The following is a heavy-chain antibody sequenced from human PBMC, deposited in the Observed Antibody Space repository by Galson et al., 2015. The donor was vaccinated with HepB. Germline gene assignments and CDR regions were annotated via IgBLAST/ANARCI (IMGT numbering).Heavy chain of an antibody. V-gene: IGHV4-59*01. CDR3: ARDRIAAAGYYGMDV. J-gene: IGHJ6*02. D-gene: IGHD6-13*01. CDR1: GGSISSYY. CDR2: IYYSGST. Sequence: TLSLTCTVSGGSISSYYWSWIRQPPGKGLEWIGYIYYSGSTNYNPSLKSRVTISVDTSKNQFSLKLSFVTAADTAVYYCARDRIAAAGYYGMDVWGQGTTVTVSS.